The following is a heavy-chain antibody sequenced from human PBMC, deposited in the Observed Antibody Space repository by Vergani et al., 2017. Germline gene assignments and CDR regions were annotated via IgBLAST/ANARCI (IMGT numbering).Heavy chain of an antibody. V-gene: IGHV4-30-4*01. D-gene: IGHD6-13*01. CDR1: GGSISSGDYY. Sequence: QVQLQESGPGLVKPSQTLSLTCTVSGGSISSGDYYWSWIRQPPGKGLEWIGYIYYSGSTYYNPSLKSRVTISVDTSNDQFSLKLCSVTAADTAVYYCARDVWGSWYSPDYYYGMDVWGQGTTVTVSS. J-gene: IGHJ6*02. CDR2: IYYSGST. CDR3: ARDVWGSWYSPDYYYGMDV.